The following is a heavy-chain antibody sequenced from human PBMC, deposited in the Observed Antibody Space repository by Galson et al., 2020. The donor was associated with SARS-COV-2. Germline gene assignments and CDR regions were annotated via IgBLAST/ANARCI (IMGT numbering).Heavy chain of an antibody. V-gene: IGHV1-3*01. D-gene: IGHD3-10*01. Sequence: ASVKVSCKASGYTFTSYAMHWVRQAPGQRLEWMGWINAGNGNTKYSQKFQGRVTITRDTSASTAYMELSSLRSEDTAVYYCARSFLVRGIDSGKFSFDPWGQGTLVTVSS. CDR1: GYTFTSYA. J-gene: IGHJ5*02. CDR3: ARSFLVRGIDSGKFSFDP. CDR2: INAGNGNT.